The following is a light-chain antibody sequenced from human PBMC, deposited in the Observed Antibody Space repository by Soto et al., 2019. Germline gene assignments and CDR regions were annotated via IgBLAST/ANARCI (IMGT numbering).Light chain of an antibody. CDR1: QGISNY. CDR3: HKYNSAPLT. J-gene: IGKJ4*01. Sequence: DIQMTQSPSSLSASVGDRVTITCRASQGISNYLAWYQQKPGEVPKVLIYASSTLQSGVPSRFSGSGSGTDFTLAISSLQPEDVATHYCHKYNSAPLTFGGGTKVEIK. V-gene: IGKV1-27*01. CDR2: ASS.